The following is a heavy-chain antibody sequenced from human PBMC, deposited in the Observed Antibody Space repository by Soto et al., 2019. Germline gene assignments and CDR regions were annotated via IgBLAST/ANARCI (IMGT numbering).Heavy chain of an antibody. CDR1: GDFLTTYY. V-gene: IGHV4-59*01. CDR3: ARSPQYSSGWNGGFDY. J-gene: IGHJ4*02. D-gene: IGHD6-19*01. Sequence: SETLSLTCDVSGDFLTTYYWNWIRQSPGKGLEWIGYIFYGGHTNYNPSLRGRATISVDTSKSQFSLKLSSVTAADTAVYYCARSPQYSSGWNGGFDYWGQGTLVTVSS. CDR2: IFYGGHT.